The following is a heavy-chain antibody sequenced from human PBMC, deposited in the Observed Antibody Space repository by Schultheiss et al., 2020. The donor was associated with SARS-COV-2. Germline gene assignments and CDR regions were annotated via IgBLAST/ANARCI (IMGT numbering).Heavy chain of an antibody. CDR3: ARVDYYDSSGYLNWYFDL. CDR1: GGSVSSGSYY. Sequence: SETLSLTCTVSGGSVSSGSYYWSWIRQPPGKGLEWIGYIYYSGSTYYNPSLKSRVTISVDTTKNQFSLKLSSVTAADTAVYYCARVDYYDSSGYLNWYFDLWGRGTLVTVSS. CDR2: IYYSGST. J-gene: IGHJ2*01. V-gene: IGHV4-31*03. D-gene: IGHD3-22*01.